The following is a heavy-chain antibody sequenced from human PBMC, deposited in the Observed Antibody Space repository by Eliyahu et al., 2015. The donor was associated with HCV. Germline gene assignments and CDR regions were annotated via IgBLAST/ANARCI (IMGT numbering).Heavy chain of an antibody. CDR2: MFLHGGGA. D-gene: IGHD3-10*01. J-gene: IGHJ4*02. Sequence: QVQLQESGPGLVKPSETLSLTCGVSAYSITRGFYWGWIRQPPGKGLVWRGGMFLHGGGAYNHPTLKSRVAISIDTAKNQFSLKVSSVTAADTAVYYCARLEVRGVKYYFDYWGQGALVTVSS. V-gene: IGHV4-38-2*01. CDR3: ARLEVRGVKYYFDY. CDR1: AYSITRGFY.